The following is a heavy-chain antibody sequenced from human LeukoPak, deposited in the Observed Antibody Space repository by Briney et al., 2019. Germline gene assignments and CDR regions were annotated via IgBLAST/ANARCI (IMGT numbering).Heavy chain of an antibody. D-gene: IGHD3-22*01. CDR1: GGTFSSYA. Sequence: SVKVSCKASGGTFSSYAISWVRQAPGQGLEWMGGIIPIFGTANYAQKFQGRVTITADESTSTAYMELSSLRSEDTAVYYCARDQGSYYYDSSGYYFNYWGQGTLVTVPS. CDR2: IIPIFGTA. CDR3: ARDQGSYYYDSSGYYFNY. J-gene: IGHJ4*02. V-gene: IGHV1-69*13.